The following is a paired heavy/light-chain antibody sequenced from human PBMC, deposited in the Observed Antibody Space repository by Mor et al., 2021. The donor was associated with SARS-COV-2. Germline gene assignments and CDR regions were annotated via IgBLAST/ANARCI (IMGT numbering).Light chain of an antibody. V-gene: IGLV1-44*01. CDR3: ATWDDSLNGPV. Sequence: QSVLTQPPSASGTPGQRVTISCSGSSSNIGSNTVNWYQQLPGTAPKLLIYNNNQRPSGVPDRFSGSKSGTSASLAISGLQSEDEADYYCATWDDSLNGPVFGGGTKLTVL. CDR1: SSNIGSNT. CDR2: NNN. J-gene: IGLJ3*02.
Heavy chain of an antibody. CDR1: GFTFGDYV. V-gene: IGHV3-49*03. J-gene: IGHJ1*01. CDR2: IRGRAYGGTT. D-gene: IGHD3-3*01. Sequence: EVQLVESGGGLVQPGRSLRLSCTASGFTFGDYVMTWFRQAPGQGLEWVGFIRGRAYGGTTEYAASVKGRFTISRDDSKSIAYLQMNSLKTEDTAVYYCTRGSDFWSGYPPPLQHWGQGTLVTVSS. CDR3: TRGSDFWSGYPPPLQH.